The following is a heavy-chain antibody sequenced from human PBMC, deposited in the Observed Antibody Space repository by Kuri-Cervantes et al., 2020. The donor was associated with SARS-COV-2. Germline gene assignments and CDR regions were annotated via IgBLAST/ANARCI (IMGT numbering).Heavy chain of an antibody. CDR3: TRTSPRGYYGMDV. D-gene: IGHD1-1*01. J-gene: IGHJ6*02. V-gene: IGHV3-64D*06. CDR1: GFTFSSYA. Sequence: GESLKISCSASGFTFSSYAMHWVRQAPGKGLEYVSAISSNGGSTYYADSVKGRFTISRDNSKNTLYLQMSSLRAEDTAVYYCTRTSPRGYYGMDVWGQGTTVTVSS. CDR2: ISSNGGST.